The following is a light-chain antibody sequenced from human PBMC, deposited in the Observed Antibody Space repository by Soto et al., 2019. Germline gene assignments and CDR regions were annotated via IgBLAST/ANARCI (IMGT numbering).Light chain of an antibody. CDR3: QSYDSSNHVV. CDR2: EDK. CDR1: SGSIASNY. J-gene: IGLJ2*01. Sequence: NFVLTQPHSVSGSPGKTVTISCTRSSGSIASNYVQWYQQRPGSAPTTVIYEDKQRPSGVPDRFSGSIDSSSNSASLTISGLKTEDEADYHCQSYDSSNHVVFGGGTKLTVL. V-gene: IGLV6-57*04.